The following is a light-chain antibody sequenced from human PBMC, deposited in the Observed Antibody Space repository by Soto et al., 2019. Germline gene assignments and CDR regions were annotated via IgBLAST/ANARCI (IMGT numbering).Light chain of an antibody. Sequence: DIVMTQSPDSLAVSLGERATINCKSSQSVFYSSNNKNYLAWYQQRPGQPPKLLIYWASTRESGVPDRFSGSGSETDFTLTITSLQAEDVAVYYCQQYESTPPTFGQGTKLEIK. CDR2: WAS. CDR3: QQYESTPPT. CDR1: QSVFYSSNNKNY. V-gene: IGKV4-1*01. J-gene: IGKJ2*01.